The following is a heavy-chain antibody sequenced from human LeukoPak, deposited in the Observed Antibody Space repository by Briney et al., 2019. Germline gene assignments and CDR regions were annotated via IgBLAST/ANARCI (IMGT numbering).Heavy chain of an antibody. CDR2: ISGSGTYI. CDR1: GFTFSSYS. J-gene: IGHJ4*02. D-gene: IGHD3-9*01. CDR3: ARVHYDILTGIPGPEGFDY. Sequence: GGSLRLSCAASGFTFSSYSMNWVRQTPGKGLEWVSSISGSGTYIYYADSVKGRFTISRDNAKNSLYLQMNSLRSEDTAVYYCARVHYDILTGIPGPEGFDYWGQGTLVTVSS. V-gene: IGHV3-21*04.